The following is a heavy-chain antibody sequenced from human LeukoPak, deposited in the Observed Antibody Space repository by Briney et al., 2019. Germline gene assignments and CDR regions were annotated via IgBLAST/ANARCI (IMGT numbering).Heavy chain of an antibody. J-gene: IGHJ5*02. Sequence: SETLSLTCTVSGGSIGAYYWTWIRQPPGEGLEWIGRIYYTGSTTYNPSLRSRVTMSVDTPKAQFSLNLSSVTAADTAIYFCARGFTGIGWFDPWGQGMQVTVSS. CDR3: ARGFTGIGWFDP. CDR1: GGSIGAYY. V-gene: IGHV4-4*07. D-gene: IGHD2-15*01. CDR2: IYYTGST.